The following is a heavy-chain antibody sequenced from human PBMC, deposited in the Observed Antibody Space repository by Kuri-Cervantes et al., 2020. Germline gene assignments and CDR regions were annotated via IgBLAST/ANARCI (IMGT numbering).Heavy chain of an antibody. V-gene: IGHV3-66*01. CDR1: GFTFSSYA. J-gene: IGHJ6*02. Sequence: GSLRLSCAASGFTFSSYAMSWVRQAPGKGLEWVSVIYSGGSTYYADSVKGGFTISRDNSKNTLYLQMNSLRAEDTAVYYCARDTRGNYYYGMDVWGQGTTVTVSS. CDR2: IYSGGST. CDR3: ARDTRGNYYYGMDV.